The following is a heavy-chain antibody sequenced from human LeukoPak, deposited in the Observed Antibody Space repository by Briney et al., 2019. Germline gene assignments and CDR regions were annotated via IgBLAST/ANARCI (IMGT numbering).Heavy chain of an antibody. Sequence: SVKVSCKASGGSFSNYAFSWVRQAPGQGHEWMGRITPIVDIATYIQKFQGRVTITANKFTSTAYMELSSLTSEDTAVYYCASGLGFCSGSDCTNLVKDYYYGMNVWGQGTTVTVSS. D-gene: IGHD2-15*01. V-gene: IGHV1-69*04. CDR3: ASGLGFCSGSDCTNLVKDYYYGMNV. CDR1: GGSFSNYA. J-gene: IGHJ6*02. CDR2: ITPIVDIA.